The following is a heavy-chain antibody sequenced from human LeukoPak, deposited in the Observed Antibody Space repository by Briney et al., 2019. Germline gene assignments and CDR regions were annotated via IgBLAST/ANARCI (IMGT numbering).Heavy chain of an antibody. CDR2: TYYRSKWYT. CDR3: VRDYCYAMDV. J-gene: IGHJ6*02. Sequence: SQTLSLTCAISGDTVSTNSAAWNWIRQSPSRGLEWLGRTYYRSKWYTDYALSVKSRITINPDTSKNQFSLQLNSVTPEDTAVYYCVRDYCYAMDVWGQGTTVTVSS. V-gene: IGHV6-1*01. CDR1: GDTVSTNSAA.